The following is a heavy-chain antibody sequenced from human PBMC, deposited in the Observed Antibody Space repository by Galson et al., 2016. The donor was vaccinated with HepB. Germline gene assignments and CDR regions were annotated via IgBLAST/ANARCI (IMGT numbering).Heavy chain of an antibody. CDR3: ATLGYCTSTTCYVDAFDI. D-gene: IGHD2-2*03. CDR1: EYTFTSYS. J-gene: IGHJ3*02. CDR2: INPNSGST. V-gene: IGHV1-46*01. Sequence: SVKVSCKASEYTFTSYSMHWVRQAPGQGLEWMGIINPNSGSTTYAQKFQGRVTMTRDTSASTVYMELSSLRSEDTAVYYCATLGYCTSTTCYVDAFDIWGQGTMVTVSS.